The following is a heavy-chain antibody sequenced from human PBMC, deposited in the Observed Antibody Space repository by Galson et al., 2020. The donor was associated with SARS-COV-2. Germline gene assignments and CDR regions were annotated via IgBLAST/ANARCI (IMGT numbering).Heavy chain of an antibody. D-gene: IGHD6-19*01. CDR2: ISYDGSNK. CDR3: ARDREAVAGPLDY. CDR1: GFTFSSYA. V-gene: IGHV3-30-3*01. J-gene: IGHJ4*02. Sequence: GGSLRLSCAASGFTFSSYAMHWVRQAPGKGLEWVAVISYDGSNKYYADSVKGRFTISRDNSKNTLYLQMNSLRAEDTAVYYCARDREAVAGPLDYWGQGTLVTVSA.